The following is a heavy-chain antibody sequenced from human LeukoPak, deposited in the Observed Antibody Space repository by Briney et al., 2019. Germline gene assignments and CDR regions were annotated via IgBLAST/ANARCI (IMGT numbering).Heavy chain of an antibody. V-gene: IGHV5-51*01. CDR3: ARHFGTGTPFDF. CDR1: GYRFSNYW. CDR2: TGASDT. D-gene: IGHD3/OR15-3a*01. J-gene: IGHJ4*02. Sequence: GESLKISCQGPGYRFSNYWIAWVRQVPGKGLEWMGVTGASDTRYSPSFEGQVTMAVDKSINTAYLQWSSLKASDTAIYYCARHFGTGTPFDFWGQGTLVTVSS.